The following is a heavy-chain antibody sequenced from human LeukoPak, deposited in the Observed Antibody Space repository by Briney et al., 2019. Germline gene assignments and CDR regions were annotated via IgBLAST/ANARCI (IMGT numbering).Heavy chain of an antibody. V-gene: IGHV4-59*01. J-gene: IGHJ5*02. D-gene: IGHD1-1*01. CDR2: IYGSGST. CDR3: AREGTSGTHLNWFDP. CDR1: GGSFSSYY. Sequence: PSETLSLTCAVYGGSFSSYYWSWIRQPPAKGLEWIGHIYGSGSTNYNPSLKSRVTLSVDTSKNQFSLKLSSVTAADTAVYYCAREGTSGTHLNWFDPWGQGTLVTVSS.